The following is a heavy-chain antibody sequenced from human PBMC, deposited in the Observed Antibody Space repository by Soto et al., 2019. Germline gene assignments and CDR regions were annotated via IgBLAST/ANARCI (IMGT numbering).Heavy chain of an antibody. J-gene: IGHJ4*02. Sequence: EVQLVESGGVVVQPGGSLRLSCAASGFTFDDYTMHWVRQAPGKGLEWVSLISWDGGCTYYADSVKGRFTISRDNSKNSLYLQMNSLRTEDTALYYCAKDRGGNSGYFDYWGQGTLVTVSS. D-gene: IGHD2-21*02. CDR3: AKDRGGNSGYFDY. V-gene: IGHV3-43*01. CDR1: GFTFDDYT. CDR2: ISWDGGCT.